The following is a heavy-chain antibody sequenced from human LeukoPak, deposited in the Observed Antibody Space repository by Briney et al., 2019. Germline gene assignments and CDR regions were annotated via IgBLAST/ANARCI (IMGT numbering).Heavy chain of an antibody. V-gene: IGHV1-2*02. CDR3: ARALGETSGMGY. CDR1: GYTFTGYY. Sequence: ASVKVSCKASGYTFTGYYMHWVRQAPGQGLEWMGWINPNSGGTNYAQKFQGRVTMTRDTSISTAYMELSRLRSDDTAVYYCARALGETSGMGYWGQGTLVTVSS. CDR2: INPNSGGT. D-gene: IGHD1-26*01. J-gene: IGHJ4*02.